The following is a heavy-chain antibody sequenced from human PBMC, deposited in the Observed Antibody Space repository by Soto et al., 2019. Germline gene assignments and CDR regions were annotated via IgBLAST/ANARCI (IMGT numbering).Heavy chain of an antibody. CDR2: IYYSGST. V-gene: IGHV4-61*01. D-gene: IGHD2-15*01. Sequence: QVQLQESGPGLVKPSETLSLTCTVSGGSVSSGSYYWSWIRQPPGQGLEWIGYIYYSGSTNYNHXXXXXXXRXXDXXKXXXALKLSSVTAADTAVYYCARGCCDWGQGTLVTVSS. CDR1: GGSVSSGSYY. J-gene: IGHJ4*02. CDR3: ARGCCD.